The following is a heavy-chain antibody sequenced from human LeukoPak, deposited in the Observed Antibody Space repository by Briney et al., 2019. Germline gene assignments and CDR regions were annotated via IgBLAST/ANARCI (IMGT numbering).Heavy chain of an antibody. Sequence: SETLSLTCTVSGGSISSYYWSWIRQPPGKGLEWIGYIYYSGSTNYNPSLKSRVTISVDKSKNQFSLKLSSVTAADTAVYYCARGSRVSERAFDPWGQGTLVTVSS. J-gene: IGHJ5*02. CDR2: IYYSGST. D-gene: IGHD1-1*01. CDR1: GGSISSYY. V-gene: IGHV4-59*12. CDR3: ARGSRVSERAFDP.